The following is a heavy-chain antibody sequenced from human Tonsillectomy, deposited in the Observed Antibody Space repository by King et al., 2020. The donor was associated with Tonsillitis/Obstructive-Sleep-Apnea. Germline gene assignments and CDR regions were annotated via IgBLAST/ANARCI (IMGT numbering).Heavy chain of an antibody. CDR1: GDSVSTNSAA. J-gene: IGHJ5*02. Sequence: VQLQQSGPGLVKPSQTLSLSCAISGDSVSTNSAAWNWIRQSPSRGLEWLGRTYYRSKWYYDYAVSVKSRITINPDTSKNQFSLHLNSVTPEDTAVYYCAREKEVGVVRNWFDPWGQGAQVTVSS. V-gene: IGHV6-1*01. CDR2: TYYRSKWYY. CDR3: AREKEVGVVRNWFDP. D-gene: IGHD3-3*01.